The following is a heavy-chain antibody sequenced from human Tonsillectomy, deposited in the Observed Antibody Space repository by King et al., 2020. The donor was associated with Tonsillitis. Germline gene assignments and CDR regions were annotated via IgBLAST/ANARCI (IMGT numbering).Heavy chain of an antibody. CDR2: ISGDGGYI. Sequence: VQLVESGGGVVQPGGSLRLSCAASGFTFEDYSMHWVRQRPGRGLEWVSLISGDGGYIKYADSVKDRFTISRDNSKNSLYLQMKHLRTEDTGLYYCAKGDCAGCYLAGDHWGQGTLLTVSS. CDR1: GFTFEDYS. CDR3: AKGDCAGCYLAGDH. V-gene: IGHV3-43*02. D-gene: IGHD2-15*01. J-gene: IGHJ4*02.